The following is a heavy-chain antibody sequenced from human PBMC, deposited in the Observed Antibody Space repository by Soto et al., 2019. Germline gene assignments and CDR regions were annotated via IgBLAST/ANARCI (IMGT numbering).Heavy chain of an antibody. CDR2: ISSGSSYI. Sequence: PGGSLRLSCAASGFTFSTYSMNWVRQAPGKGLEWVSSISSGSSYIYYADSVKGRFTISRDNAKNSLYLQMNSLRAEDTAVYYCARDRLYCGGDCYTTDAFDIWGQGTMVTVSS. D-gene: IGHD2-21*02. J-gene: IGHJ3*02. CDR3: ARDRLYCGGDCYTTDAFDI. V-gene: IGHV3-21*01. CDR1: GFTFSTYS.